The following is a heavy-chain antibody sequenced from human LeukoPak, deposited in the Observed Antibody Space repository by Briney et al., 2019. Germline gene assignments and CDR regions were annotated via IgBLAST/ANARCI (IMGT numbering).Heavy chain of an antibody. CDR1: GFTFSSYG. V-gene: IGHV3-23*01. CDR2: ISGSGGST. Sequence: GGSLRLSCAASGFTFSSYGMSWVRQAPWKGLEWVSAISGSGGSTYYADSVKGRFTISSDNSKNTLYLQVNSLRAEDTAVYYCARYYYGSGSHQYYCDYWGQETRVTVSS. J-gene: IGHJ4*02. CDR3: ARYYYGSGSHQYYCDY. D-gene: IGHD3-10*01.